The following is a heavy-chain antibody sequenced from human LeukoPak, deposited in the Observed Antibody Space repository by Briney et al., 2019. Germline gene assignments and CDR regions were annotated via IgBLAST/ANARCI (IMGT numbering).Heavy chain of an antibody. V-gene: IGHV4-61*01. D-gene: IGHD3-22*01. CDR3: ARVLYYYDSSGYPFYFDY. Sequence: KSSETLSLTCTVSGGSVSSDSYYWSWIRQPPGKGLEWIGYIYYSGSTNYNPSLKSRVTISVDTSKNQFSLKLSSVTAADTAVYYCARVLYYYDSSGYPFYFDYWGQGTLVTVSS. CDR1: GGSVSSDSYY. J-gene: IGHJ4*02. CDR2: IYYSGST.